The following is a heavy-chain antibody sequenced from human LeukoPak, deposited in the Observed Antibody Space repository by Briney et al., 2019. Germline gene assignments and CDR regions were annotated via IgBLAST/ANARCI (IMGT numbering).Heavy chain of an antibody. CDR3: ARDFFFVRDGYSPHPLRY. V-gene: IGHV3-11*01. CDR2: ISSSGSTI. CDR1: GFTFSDYY. J-gene: IGHJ4*02. Sequence: GGSLRPSCAASGFTFSDYYMSWIRQAPGKGLEWVSYISSSGSTIYYADSVKGRFTISRDNAKNSLYLQMNSLRAEDTAVYYCARDFFFVRDGYSPHPLRYWGQGTLVTVSS. D-gene: IGHD5-24*01.